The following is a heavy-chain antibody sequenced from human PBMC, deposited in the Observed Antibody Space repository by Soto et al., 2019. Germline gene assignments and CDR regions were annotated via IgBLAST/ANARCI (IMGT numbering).Heavy chain of an antibody. CDR3: AIYKFVVYGSGSYYYCGIDE. D-gene: IGHD3-10*01. V-gene: IGHV4-30-4*01. CDR1: GGSISSGDYY. Sequence: SETLSLTCTVSGGSISSGDYYWSWIRQPPGKGLEWIGYIYYSGSTYYNPSLKSRVTISVDTSKNQFSLKLSSVTAADTAVCYCAIYKFVVYGSGSYYYCGIDEWGQVTTVTVAS. CDR2: IYYSGST. J-gene: IGHJ6*02.